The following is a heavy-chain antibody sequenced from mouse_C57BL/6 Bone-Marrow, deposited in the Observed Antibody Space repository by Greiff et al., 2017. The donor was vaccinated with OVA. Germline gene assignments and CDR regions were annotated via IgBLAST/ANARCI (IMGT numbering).Heavy chain of an antibody. CDR1: GYAFTNYL. CDR2: INPGSGGT. V-gene: IGHV1-54*01. CDR3: ARKGYYDYDGY. D-gene: IGHD2-4*01. Sequence: VQLQQSGAELVRPGTSVKVSCKASGYAFTNYLIEWVKQRPGQGLEWIGVINPGSGGTNYNEKFKGKATLTADKSSSTAYMQLSSLTSEDSAVYFCARKGYYDYDGYWGKGTTLTVAS. J-gene: IGHJ2*01.